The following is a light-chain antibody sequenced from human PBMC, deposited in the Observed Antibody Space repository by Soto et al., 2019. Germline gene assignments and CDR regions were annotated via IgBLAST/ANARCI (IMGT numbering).Light chain of an antibody. CDR3: LQDYDYPRT. Sequence: AIQMTQSPSSLSASVGDRVTITCRASQGIRDDVGWYQQRPGEPPRLLIYGTSNLQSGVLSRFSGSGSGTDFSLTISSLQPEDFATYYCLQDYDYPRTFGEGTKVEIK. CDR1: QGIRDD. J-gene: IGKJ1*01. CDR2: GTS. V-gene: IGKV1-6*01.